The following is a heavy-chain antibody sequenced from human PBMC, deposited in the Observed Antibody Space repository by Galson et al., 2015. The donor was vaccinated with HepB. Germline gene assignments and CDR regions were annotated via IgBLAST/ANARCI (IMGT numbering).Heavy chain of an antibody. CDR1: GFTVSSNY. D-gene: IGHD6-13*01. J-gene: IGHJ2*01. CDR3: ARDSSSSLYWYFDL. CDR2: IYSGGST. Sequence: SLRLSCAASGFTVSSNYMSWVRQAPGKGLEWVSVIYSGGSTYYADSVKGRFTISRDNSKNTLYLQMNSLRAEDTAVYYCARDSSSSLYWYFDLWGRGTLVTVSS. V-gene: IGHV3-66*01.